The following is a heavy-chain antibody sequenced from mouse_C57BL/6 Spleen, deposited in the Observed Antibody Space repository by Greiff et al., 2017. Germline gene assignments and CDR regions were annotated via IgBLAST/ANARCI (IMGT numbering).Heavy chain of an antibody. V-gene: IGHV2-2*01. CDR3: AGNVGPVGPYFDY. CDR1: GFSLTSYG. J-gene: IGHJ2*01. D-gene: IGHD3-3*01. CDR2: IWSGGST. Sequence: QVQLKQSGPGLVQPSQSLSITCTASGFSLTSYGVHWVRQSPGKGLEWLGVIWSGGSTDYNAAFISRLSISKENSKSQVFFKMNSLQADDTAIYYSAGNVGPVGPYFDYWGQGTTLTVSS.